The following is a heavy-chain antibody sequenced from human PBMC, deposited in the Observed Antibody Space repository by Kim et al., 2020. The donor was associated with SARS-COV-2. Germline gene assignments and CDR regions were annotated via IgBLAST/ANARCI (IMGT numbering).Heavy chain of an antibody. J-gene: IGHJ4*02. CDR3: AKDLVDTAMVIDY. V-gene: IGHV3-30*18. CDR2: ISYDGSNK. Sequence: GGSLRLSCAASGFTFSSYGMHWVRQAPGKGLEWVAVISYDGSNKYYADSVKGRFTISIDNSKNTLYLQMNSLRAEDTAVYYCAKDLVDTAMVIDYWGQGT. D-gene: IGHD5-18*01. CDR1: GFTFSSYG.